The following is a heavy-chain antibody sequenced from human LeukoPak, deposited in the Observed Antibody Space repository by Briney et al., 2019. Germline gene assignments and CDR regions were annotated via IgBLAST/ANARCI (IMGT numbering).Heavy chain of an antibody. D-gene: IGHD4-11*01. Sequence: GGSLRLSCAGSGFTFSAYAMAWVRQVSGKGLECVSHITTGGSSIFYADSVKGRFTISRDNAKNSLYLQMNSLRAEDTAVYYCASWGAGLGATVHYYYYMDVWGKGTTVTVSS. CDR2: ITTGGSSI. V-gene: IGHV3-21*05. CDR1: GFTFSAYA. CDR3: ASWGAGLGATVHYYYYMDV. J-gene: IGHJ6*03.